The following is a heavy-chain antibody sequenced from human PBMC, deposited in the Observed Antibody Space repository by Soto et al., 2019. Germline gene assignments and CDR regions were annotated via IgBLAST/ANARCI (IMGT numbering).Heavy chain of an antibody. V-gene: IGHV3-15*07. J-gene: IGHJ6*02. CDR2: IMSNADGGTA. Sequence: EVQLVESGGGLVKPGGSLRLSCAASGFNISNAWMNWVRQAPGKGLEWVGRIMSNADGGTAAYATPVEGRFTISRDDSKNTLYLQMNSLKTEDSGVYYCLEYLTDMDVGGQGTTVTVSS. CDR3: LEYLTDMDV. D-gene: IGHD3-3*01. CDR1: GFNISNAW.